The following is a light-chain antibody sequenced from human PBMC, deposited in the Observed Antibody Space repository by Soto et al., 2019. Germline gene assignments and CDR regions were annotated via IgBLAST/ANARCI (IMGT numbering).Light chain of an antibody. CDR1: QSLVYGDGNTY. Sequence: DVVMTQSPLSLPVTLGQPASISCRSSQSLVYGDGNTYLNWFHQRPGQSPRRLIYKVSNRDSGVPDRFSGSGSGTDFTLEISRVEAEDVGLYYCMQSTHWPLTFGGGTKVEIK. CDR2: KVS. J-gene: IGKJ4*01. CDR3: MQSTHWPLT. V-gene: IGKV2-30*01.